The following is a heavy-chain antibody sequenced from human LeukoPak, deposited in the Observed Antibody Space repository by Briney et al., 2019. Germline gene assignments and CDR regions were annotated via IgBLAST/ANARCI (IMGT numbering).Heavy chain of an antibody. CDR1: GFTFDDYA. CDR2: ISSDVGST. D-gene: IGHD1-26*01. V-gene: IGHV3-43D*04. J-gene: IGHJ4*02. CDR3: AKGDSGSTHFDY. Sequence: GGSLRLSCAASGFTFDDYAMHWVRQAPGKGLEWVSLISSDVGSTYYADSVKGRFTISRHNSKNSLYLQMNSLRAEGTALYYCAKGDSGSTHFDYWGQGTLVTVSS.